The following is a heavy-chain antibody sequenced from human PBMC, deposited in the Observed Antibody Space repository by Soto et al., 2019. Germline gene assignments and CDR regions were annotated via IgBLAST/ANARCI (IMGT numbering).Heavy chain of an antibody. Sequence: ASVKVSCKASGYTFTSYGMHWVRQAPGQRLEWMGWINAGNGNTKYSQKFQGRVTITRDTSASTAYMELSSLRSEDTAVYYCARGLKVYYFDYWSKGTLVTVSS. CDR1: GYTFTSYG. J-gene: IGHJ4*02. V-gene: IGHV1-3*01. CDR3: ARGLKVYYFDY. CDR2: INAGNGNT.